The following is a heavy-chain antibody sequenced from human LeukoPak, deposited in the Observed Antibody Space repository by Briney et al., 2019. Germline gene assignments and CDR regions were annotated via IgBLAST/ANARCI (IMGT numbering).Heavy chain of an antibody. CDR2: IWYDGSSE. CDR3: AKTEVEDSIQVGFFDY. Sequence: GGSLRLSCAASGFPFNRYDMHWVRQAPGKGLEWVAVIWYDGSSEYYGDSVKGRHTISRDNSKNTLYLQMNSLRAEDTAKYYCAKTEVEDSIQVGFFDYWGQGTLVTVSS. CDR1: GFPFNRYD. D-gene: IGHD2-21*01. J-gene: IGHJ4*02. V-gene: IGHV3-33*06.